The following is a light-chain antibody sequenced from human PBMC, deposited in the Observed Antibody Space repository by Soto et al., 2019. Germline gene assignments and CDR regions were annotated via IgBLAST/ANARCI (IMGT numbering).Light chain of an antibody. Sequence: QSALPQPPSASGSPGQSVTISCTGTSSDVGGYNYVSWYQQHPGKAPKLMIYEVSKRPSGVPDRFSGSKSGNTSSLTVSGLQAEDEADYYCSSYACSNNLVFGTGTKLTVL. V-gene: IGLV2-8*01. CDR2: EVS. CDR1: SSDVGGYNY. CDR3: SSYACSNNLV. J-gene: IGLJ1*01.